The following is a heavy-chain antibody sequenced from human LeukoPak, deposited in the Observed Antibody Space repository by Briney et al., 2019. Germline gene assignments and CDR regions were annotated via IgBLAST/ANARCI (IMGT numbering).Heavy chain of an antibody. V-gene: IGHV3-9*03. D-gene: IGHD6-13*01. CDR1: GFTFDDYA. J-gene: IGHJ4*02. CDR2: ISWNSGSI. Sequence: GRSLRLSCAASGFTFDDYAMHWVRQAPGKGLEWVSGISWNSGSIGYADSVKGRFTISRDNAKNSLYLQMNSLRAEDMALYYCAKGQSCSSWYYFVYWGQGTLVTVSS. CDR3: AKGQSCSSWYYFVY.